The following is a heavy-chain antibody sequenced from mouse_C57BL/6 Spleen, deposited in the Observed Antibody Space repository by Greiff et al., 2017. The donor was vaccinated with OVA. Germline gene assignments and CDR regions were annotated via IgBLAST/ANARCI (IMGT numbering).Heavy chain of an antibody. Sequence: VQLMESGAELARPGASVKLSCKASGYTFTSYGISWVKQRTGQGLEWIGEIYPRSGNTYFNAKFKGKATLTADKSSSTAYMELRSLTSEDAAVYFCGVRRGAMDYWGQGTSVTVSS. J-gene: IGHJ4*01. V-gene: IGHV1-81*01. CDR1: GYTFTSYG. CDR2: IYPRSGNT. D-gene: IGHD1-2*01. CDR3: GVRRGAMDY.